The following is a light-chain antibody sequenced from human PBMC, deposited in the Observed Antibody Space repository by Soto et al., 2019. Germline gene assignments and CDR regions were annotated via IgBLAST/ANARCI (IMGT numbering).Light chain of an antibody. J-gene: IGLJ3*02. CDR1: TNDVGGHTL. CDR2: DVS. V-gene: IGLV2-14*01. CDR3: ASYTISATMV. Sequence: QSALTQPASVSGSPGQSITISCTGSTNDVGGHTLVSWYQHHPGKAPQLVIFDVSSRPPGVSHRFSGSKSGNTASLTISGLQAEDEANYYCASYTISATMVFGGGTKLTVL.